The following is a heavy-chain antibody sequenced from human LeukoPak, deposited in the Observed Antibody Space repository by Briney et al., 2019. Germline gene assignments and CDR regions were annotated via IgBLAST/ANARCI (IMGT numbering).Heavy chain of an antibody. D-gene: IGHD6-19*01. CDR3: ASRRAVAGTGY. J-gene: IGHJ4*02. CDR1: GGSISSSSYY. V-gene: IGHV4-39*07. CDR2: INHSGST. Sequence: SETLSLTCTVSGGSISSSSYYWSWIRPPPGKGLEWIGEINHSGSTNYNPSLKSRVTISVDTSKNQFSLKLSSVTAADTAVHYCASRRAVAGTGYWGQGTLVTVSS.